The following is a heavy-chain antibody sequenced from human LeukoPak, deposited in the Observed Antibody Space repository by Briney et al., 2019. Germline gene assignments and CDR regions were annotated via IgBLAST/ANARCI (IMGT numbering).Heavy chain of an antibody. CDR3: AKSTRLYSYGANDY. J-gene: IGHJ4*02. CDR2: ISGSGGST. D-gene: IGHD5-18*01. V-gene: IGHV3-23*01. Sequence: GGSLRLPCAASGFTFSSYAMSWVRQAPGKGLEWVPAISGSGGSTYYADSVKGRFTISRDNSKNTLYLQMNSLRAEDTAVYYCAKSTRLYSYGANDYWGQGTLVTVSS. CDR1: GFTFSSYA.